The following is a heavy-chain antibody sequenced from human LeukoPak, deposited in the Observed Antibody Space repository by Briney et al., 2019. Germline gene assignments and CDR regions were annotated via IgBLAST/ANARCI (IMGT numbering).Heavy chain of an antibody. CDR3: AKIASWDNYYFDY. Sequence: PGGSLRLSCAVSGFTFNSYWMTWVRQAPGKGLEWVAFIRYDGSNKYYADSVKGRFTISRDNSKNTLYLQMNSLRAEDTAVYYCAKIASWDNYYFDYWGQGTLVTVSS. D-gene: IGHD1/OR15-1a*01. CDR1: GFTFNSYW. CDR2: IRYDGSNK. J-gene: IGHJ4*02. V-gene: IGHV3-30*02.